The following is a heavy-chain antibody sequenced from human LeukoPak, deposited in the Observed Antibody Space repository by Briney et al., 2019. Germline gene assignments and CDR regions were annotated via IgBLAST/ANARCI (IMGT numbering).Heavy chain of an antibody. V-gene: IGHV3-11*01. Sequence: GGSLRLSCAASGFTFSDYYMSWIRQAPGKGLEWVSYISSSGSTIYYADSVKGRFTISRDNAKNSLYLQMNSLRAEDTAVYYCARVSGGLPNPYYYYYYGMDVWGQGTTVTVSS. J-gene: IGHJ6*02. CDR3: ARVSGGLPNPYYYYYYGMDV. CDR2: ISSSGSTI. CDR1: GFTFSDYY. D-gene: IGHD3-10*01.